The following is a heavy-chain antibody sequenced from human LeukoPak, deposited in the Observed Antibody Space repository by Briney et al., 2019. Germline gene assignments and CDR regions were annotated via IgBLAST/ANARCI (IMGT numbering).Heavy chain of an antibody. D-gene: IGHD3-10*02. Sequence: GGSLRLSCAASGFTFSYYGMNWVRQAPGEGLEWVSHISSDSRTIQYADSVRGRFTISRDNAKNILFLQMNSLRAEDTAVYYCAELGITMIGGVWGKGTTVTISS. J-gene: IGHJ6*04. CDR1: GFTFSYYG. CDR2: ISSDSRTI. CDR3: AELGITMIGGV. V-gene: IGHV3-48*01.